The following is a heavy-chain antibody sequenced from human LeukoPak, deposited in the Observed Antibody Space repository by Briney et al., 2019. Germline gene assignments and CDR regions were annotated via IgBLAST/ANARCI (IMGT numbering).Heavy chain of an antibody. CDR3: AAGSLAALRSVDAFDI. V-gene: IGHV1-2*02. CDR1: GYTFTDYY. Sequence: ASVKVSCKTSGYTFTDYYMHWVRQAPGQGLEWLGWINSHSGATKYAPKFQGRVTITRDVSTSTAYMELSSLRSEDTAVYYCAAGSLAALRSVDAFDIWGQGTMVTVSS. CDR2: INSHSGAT. D-gene: IGHD6-6*01. J-gene: IGHJ3*02.